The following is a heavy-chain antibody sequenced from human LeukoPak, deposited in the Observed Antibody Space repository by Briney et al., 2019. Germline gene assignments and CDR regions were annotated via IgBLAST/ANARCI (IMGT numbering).Heavy chain of an antibody. V-gene: IGHV4-59*01. Sequence: SETLSLTCTLSGGSISSYYWRWLRQPPGKGLEWLGYIYYSESPNHNPSLKSRLTISVDTSKIQFSLKLSSVTAADTAVYYCARAYNSSLRVFDYWGQGTLVTVSS. D-gene: IGHD6-13*01. CDR3: ARAYNSSLRVFDY. J-gene: IGHJ4*02. CDR2: IYYSESP. CDR1: GGSISSYY.